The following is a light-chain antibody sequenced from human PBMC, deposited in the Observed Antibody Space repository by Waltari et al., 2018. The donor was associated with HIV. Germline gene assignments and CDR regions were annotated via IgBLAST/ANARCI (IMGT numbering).Light chain of an antibody. CDR1: RSNIGTNY. CDR3: ASWDATEIL. J-gene: IGLJ3*02. V-gene: IGLV1-47*01. Sequence: QSVLTQPPSASRSPVQRITISCFGGRSNIGTNYVFWYLHFPGPTTRLLISRNYQRHSGVTNRFSGSKSGTSASLTNSGLRSEDEDVYYCASWDATEILCGGGTKLTVL. CDR2: RNY.